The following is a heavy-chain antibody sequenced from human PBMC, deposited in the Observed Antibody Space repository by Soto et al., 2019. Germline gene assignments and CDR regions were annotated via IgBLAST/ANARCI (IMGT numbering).Heavy chain of an antibody. CDR3: ARHETLHGDYDH. CDR2: SYYTGST. Sequence: QVQLQESGPGLVKPSETQSLTCTVSGGSISSYYWSWIRQPPGKGLEWIGYSYYTGSTNYNPSLKSRVTISVDTSKNQFSLKLGSVTAADTAVYYCARHETLHGDYDHWGQGTLVTVSS. J-gene: IGHJ4*02. CDR1: GGSISSYY. D-gene: IGHD4-17*01. V-gene: IGHV4-59*08.